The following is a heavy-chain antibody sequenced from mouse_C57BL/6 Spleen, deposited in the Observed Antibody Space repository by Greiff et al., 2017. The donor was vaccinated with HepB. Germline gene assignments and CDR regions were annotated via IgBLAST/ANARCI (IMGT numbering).Heavy chain of an antibody. J-gene: IGHJ4*01. V-gene: IGHV3-6*01. Sequence: EVQLQQSGPGLVKPSQSLSLTCSVTGYSITSGYYWNWIRQFPGNKLEWMGYISYDGSNNYNPSFKNRISITRDTSKNQFFLKLNSVTTEDTATYYCARGGANDYGHGDAMDYWGQGTSVTVSS. CDR2: ISYDGSN. D-gene: IGHD2-2*01. CDR3: ARGGANDYGHGDAMDY. CDR1: GYSITSGYY.